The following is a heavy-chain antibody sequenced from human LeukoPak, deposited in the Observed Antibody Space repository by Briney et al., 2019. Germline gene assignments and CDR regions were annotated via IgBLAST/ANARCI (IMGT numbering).Heavy chain of an antibody. V-gene: IGHV5-51*01. J-gene: IGHJ4*02. D-gene: IGHD6-13*01. CDR2: IYPGDSDI. Sequence: NTGESLQISCKGSGYSFTSYWIGWVRPLSGKGLEWMGIIYPGDSDIRYSPSFQGQVTISADKSISTAYLQWSSLKASDTAIYYCVTHSGAWYYVDYWGQGTLVTVSS. CDR1: GYSFTSYW. CDR3: VTHSGAWYYVDY.